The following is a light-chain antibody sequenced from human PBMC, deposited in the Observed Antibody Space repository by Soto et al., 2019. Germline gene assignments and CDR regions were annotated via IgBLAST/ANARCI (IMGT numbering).Light chain of an antibody. V-gene: IGLV1-51*02. J-gene: IGLJ1*01. CDR3: GAWDSGLSGYV. CDR2: ENN. CDR1: SSNIGNTY. Sequence: QSVLTQPPSVSAAPGQKVTISCSGSSSNIGNTYVSWYQQLPGTAPKLLIYENNKRPSGIPDRFSGSKSGTSATLGITGLQTGDEADYYCGAWDSGLSGYVFRTGTKVTVL.